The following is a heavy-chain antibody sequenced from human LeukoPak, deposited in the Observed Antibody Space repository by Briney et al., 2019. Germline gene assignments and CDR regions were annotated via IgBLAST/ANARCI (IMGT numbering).Heavy chain of an antibody. J-gene: IGHJ4*02. CDR1: GYTFSSYD. D-gene: IGHD6-19*01. CDR2: MNPNSGNT. V-gene: IGHV1-8*01. Sequence: ALVKVSCKASGYTFSSYDINWVRQATGQGLEWMGWMNPNSGNTGYVQKFQGRVIMTRDTSISTAYMELSSLTSEDTAVYFCARDRVGVGGNGWENWGQGTLVTVSS. CDR3: ARDRVGVGGNGWEN.